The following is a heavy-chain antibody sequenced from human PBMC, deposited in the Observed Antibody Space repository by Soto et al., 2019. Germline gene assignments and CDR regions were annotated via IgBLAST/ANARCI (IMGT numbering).Heavy chain of an antibody. J-gene: IGHJ4*02. V-gene: IGHV3-23*01. CDR1: GFTFRSYA. CDR2: ISGSGGST. D-gene: IGHD5-12*01. CDR3: EKDLEYSGYE. Sequence: LRLSCPSSGFTFRSYAMSWARQAPGKGLEWVSAISGSGGSTYYADSVKGRFTISRDNSKNTLYLQMNSLRAEDTAVYYCEKDLEYSGYEWGQGTLVTVS.